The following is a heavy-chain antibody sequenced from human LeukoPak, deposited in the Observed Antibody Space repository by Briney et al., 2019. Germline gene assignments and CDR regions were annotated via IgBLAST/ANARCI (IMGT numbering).Heavy chain of an antibody. V-gene: IGHV1-2*02. D-gene: IGHD1-26*01. J-gene: IGHJ4*02. CDR3: ARGGGRYSVDY. Sequence: GASVKVSCKASGYTSIDYYMHWVRQAPGQGLEWIGWISPNSGGTKSVQKFQGRVTMTRDTSITTVYMELSGLSFDDTAVYYCARGGGRYSVDYWGQGTLVIVSS. CDR2: ISPNSGGT. CDR1: GYTSIDYY.